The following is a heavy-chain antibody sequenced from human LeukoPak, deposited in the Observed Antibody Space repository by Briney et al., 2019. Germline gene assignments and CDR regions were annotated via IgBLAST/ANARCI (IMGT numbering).Heavy chain of an antibody. V-gene: IGHV3-74*01. D-gene: IGHD3-10*01. CDR3: VRDNYGVDY. Sequence: GGSLGLSCAASGFTFNRYWMQWVRQAPGKGLVWVSHITSDGGSTSYADSVKGRFTTSRDNAKSTLYLQMNSLRAEDTAVYYCVRDNYGVDYWGQGTLVTISS. CDR1: GFTFNRYW. J-gene: IGHJ4*02. CDR2: ITSDGGST.